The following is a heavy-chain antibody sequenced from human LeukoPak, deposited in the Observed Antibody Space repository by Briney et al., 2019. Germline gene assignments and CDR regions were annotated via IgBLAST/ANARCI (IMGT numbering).Heavy chain of an antibody. D-gene: IGHD3-16*01. V-gene: IGHV1-69*13. CDR2: IIPIFGTA. CDR3: ASRGGHPYYYYGMDV. J-gene: IGHJ6*02. Sequence: SVTVSCTASGGTFSSYAISWVRQAPGQGLEWMGGIIPIFGTANYAQKFQGRVTITADESTSTAYMELSSLRSEDTAVYYCASRGGHPYYYYGMDVWGQGTTVTVSS. CDR1: GGTFSSYA.